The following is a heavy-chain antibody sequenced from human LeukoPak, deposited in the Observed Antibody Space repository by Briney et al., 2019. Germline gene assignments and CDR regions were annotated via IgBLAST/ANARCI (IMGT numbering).Heavy chain of an antibody. Sequence: GGSLRLSCAASGFTFSSYAMSWVRQAPGEGLEWVSAISGSGGSTYYADSVKGRFTISRDNSKNTLYLQMNSLRAEDTAVYYCAKGTLLIWGSYGDYWGQGTLVTVSS. D-gene: IGHD1-26*01. J-gene: IGHJ4*02. CDR3: AKGTLLIWGSYGDY. CDR2: ISGSGGST. V-gene: IGHV3-23*01. CDR1: GFTFSSYA.